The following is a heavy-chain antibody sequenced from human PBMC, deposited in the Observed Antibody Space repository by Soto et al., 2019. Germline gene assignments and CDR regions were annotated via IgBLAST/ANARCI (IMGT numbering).Heavy chain of an antibody. V-gene: IGHV1-69*12. D-gene: IGHD3-16*02. J-gene: IGHJ4*02. CDR3: ATYDYVWGSYRYSEHFDY. CDR1: RGTFSRYT. CDR2: VIPIFHTP. Sequence: QVQLVQSGAEVKKPGSSVKVSCKASRGTFSRYTVSWVRQAPGQGLEWMGGVIPIFHTPNYAPKFQGRVTITADESTSTAYMERSSLRSEDTAVYYCATYDYVWGSYRYSEHFDYWGQGTLVTVSS.